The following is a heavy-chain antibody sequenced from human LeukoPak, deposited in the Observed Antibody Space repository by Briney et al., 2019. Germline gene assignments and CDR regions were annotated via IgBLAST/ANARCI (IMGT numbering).Heavy chain of an antibody. Sequence: ASVTVSCKASGYTFTGYYMHWVRQAPGQGLEWMGWINPNSGGTNYAQKFQGRVTMTRDTSISTAYMELSRLRSDDTAVYYCAGLNSGSYYSPFDYWGQGTLVTVSS. V-gene: IGHV1-2*02. D-gene: IGHD1-26*01. CDR3: AGLNSGSYYSPFDY. CDR1: GYTFTGYY. CDR2: INPNSGGT. J-gene: IGHJ4*02.